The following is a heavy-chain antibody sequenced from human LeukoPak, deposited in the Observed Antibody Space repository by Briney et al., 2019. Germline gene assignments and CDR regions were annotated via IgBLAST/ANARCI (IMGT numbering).Heavy chain of an antibody. V-gene: IGHV4-59*08. CDR2: IYYSGST. Sequence: SETLSLTCTVSGGSISSYYWSWIRQTPGKGLEWIGYIYYSGSTSYNPSLKSRVTMLVDTSKNRFSLKLSSVTAADTAVYYCARAGLSLPVDYWGQGTLVTVSS. CDR1: GGSISSYY. CDR3: ARAGLSLPVDY. D-gene: IGHD3-16*02. J-gene: IGHJ4*02.